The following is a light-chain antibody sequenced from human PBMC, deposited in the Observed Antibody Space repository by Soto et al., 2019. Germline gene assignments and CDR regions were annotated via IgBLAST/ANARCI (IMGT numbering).Light chain of an antibody. V-gene: IGLV2-14*03. CDR1: SSDVGAYNY. Sequence: QSALTQPASVSGSPGQLITISCAGTSSDVGAYNYVSWYQHHPGKAPKLMIYDVNNRPSGESNRFSGSKSGNTASLTISGLQAEDEADYYCSSWTSGATYVFGSGTKLTVL. CDR2: DVN. J-gene: IGLJ1*01. CDR3: SSWTSGATYV.